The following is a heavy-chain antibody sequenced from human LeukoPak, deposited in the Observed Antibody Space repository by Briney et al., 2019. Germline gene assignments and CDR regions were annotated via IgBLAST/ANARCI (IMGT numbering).Heavy chain of an antibody. CDR1: GGSISSSSYY. CDR2: IYYSGST. Sequence: SETLSLTCTVSGGSISSSSYYWGWLRQPPGKGLEWIGSIYYSGSTYYNPSLKSRVTISVDTSKNQFSLKLSSVTAADTAVYYCASGKDGYSLDYWGQGTLVTVSA. V-gene: IGHV4-39*07. CDR3: ASGKDGYSLDY. J-gene: IGHJ4*02. D-gene: IGHD5-24*01.